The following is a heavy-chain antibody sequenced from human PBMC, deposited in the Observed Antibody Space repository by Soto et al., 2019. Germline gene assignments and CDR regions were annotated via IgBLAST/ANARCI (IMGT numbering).Heavy chain of an antibody. CDR3: ARAFCLIMAAPAY. J-gene: IGHJ4*02. Sequence: ASVKVSCKTSGYTFSNYAISWVRQAPGQGLEWMGWVSPYNGNANYTEKFQGRVSMTTDTSTTTAYMELTSLTSDDTAIYYCARAFCLIMAAPAYWAQGTLVTVSS. CDR2: VSPYNGNA. V-gene: IGHV1-18*04. CDR1: GYTFSNYA. D-gene: IGHD2-8*01.